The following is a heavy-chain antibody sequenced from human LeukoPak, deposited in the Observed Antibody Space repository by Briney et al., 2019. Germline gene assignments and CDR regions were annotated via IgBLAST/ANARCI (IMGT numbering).Heavy chain of an antibody. CDR2: INPNNGGI. V-gene: IGHV1-2*02. CDR1: GYMFNDYY. D-gene: IGHD2-21*02. CDR3: ATDCGGDCYSRY. J-gene: IGHJ4*02. Sequence: ASVKVSCKASGYMFNDYYLHWVRQAPGQGLEWMGWINPNNGGIKYAQKFQGRVTMTRDTSITTAYMELSRLTSDDTAVYLCATDCGGDCYSRYWGQGTLVTVSS.